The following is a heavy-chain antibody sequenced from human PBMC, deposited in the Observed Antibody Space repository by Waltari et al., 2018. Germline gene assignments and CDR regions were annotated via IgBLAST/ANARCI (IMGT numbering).Heavy chain of an antibody. V-gene: IGHV3-73*01. CDR3: SGGEVTGTDF. D-gene: IGHD6-19*01. Sequence: EVQVVESGGGLVQPGGSLKLPCSTSGFSISGSSIPWVRQISGKGVEMVRRMRRDSYNYATADSASVKGMFTISRADLKITAFMQMNSLMTEDTAVYYCSGGEVTGTDFWGQGTLVTVSS. J-gene: IGHJ4*02. CDR2: MRRDSYNYAT. CDR1: GFSISGSS.